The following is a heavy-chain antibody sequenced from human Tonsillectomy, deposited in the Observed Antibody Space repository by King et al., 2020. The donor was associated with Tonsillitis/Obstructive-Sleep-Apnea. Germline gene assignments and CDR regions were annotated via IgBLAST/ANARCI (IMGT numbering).Heavy chain of an antibody. CDR3: ARDARMTTVTTNWFDL. CDR2: IYHNGGT. D-gene: IGHD4-11*01. Sequence: VQLQESGPGLVKPSGTLSLTCAVSGDSISSSNWWSWVRQPPGKGLEWIGDIYHNGGTTYNPSLKSRVTISIDKSKNHFSLKLRCVTAADTAVYYCARDARMTTVTTNWFDLWGQGTLVTVSS. CDR1: GDSISSSNW. V-gene: IGHV4-4*02. J-gene: IGHJ5*02.